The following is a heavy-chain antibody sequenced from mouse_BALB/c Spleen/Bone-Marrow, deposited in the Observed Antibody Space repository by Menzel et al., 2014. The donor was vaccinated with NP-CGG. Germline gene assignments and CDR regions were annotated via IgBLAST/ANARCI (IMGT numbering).Heavy chain of an antibody. CDR2: INPDSSTI. Sequence: KLVESGGGLVQPGGSLKLSCAASGFDFSRYWMSWVRQAPGKGLEWIGEINPDSSTISYTPSLKDKFIISRDNAKNTLYLQMSKVRSEDTALYYCARQGYYGRSDYWGQGTTLTVSS. J-gene: IGHJ2*01. CDR3: ARQGYYGRSDY. D-gene: IGHD1-1*01. V-gene: IGHV4-1*02. CDR1: GFDFSRYW.